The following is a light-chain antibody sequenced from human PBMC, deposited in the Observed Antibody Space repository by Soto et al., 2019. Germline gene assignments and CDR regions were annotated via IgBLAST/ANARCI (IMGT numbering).Light chain of an antibody. CDR3: QQFYNTPLT. CDR2: WAS. V-gene: IGKV4-1*01. Sequence: DIVMTQSPDSLAVSLGECATINCEFSQSLLHSSNNKNYLAWYQQKPGQPPKLLIYWASTRESGVPDRFSGSGSGTDFTLTISSLQAEDVAVYYCQQFYNTPLTFGQGTKVDIK. CDR1: QSLLHSSNNKNY. J-gene: IGKJ1*01.